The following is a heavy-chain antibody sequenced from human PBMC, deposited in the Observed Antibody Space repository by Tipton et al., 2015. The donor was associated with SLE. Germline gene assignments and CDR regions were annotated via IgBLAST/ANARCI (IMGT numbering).Heavy chain of an antibody. V-gene: IGHV1-2*02. CDR2: INPKSGGT. J-gene: IGHJ6*02. D-gene: IGHD6-13*01. CDR1: GYSFTDYF. Sequence: QLVQSGAEVKKPGASVKVSCKASGYSFTDYFTHWVRQAPGQGLEWMGWINPKSGGTNYAQKFRGRVTMTRDRSITTAYMEVRRLRSEDTAVYYCARGGPVYSRSWLPGGMDVWGQGTTVTVSS. CDR3: ARGGPVYSRSWLPGGMDV.